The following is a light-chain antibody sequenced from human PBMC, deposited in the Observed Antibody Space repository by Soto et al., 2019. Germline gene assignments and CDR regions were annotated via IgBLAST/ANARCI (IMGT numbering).Light chain of an antibody. CDR2: LEGSGSY. CDR3: ETWDSNTRV. J-gene: IGLJ2*01. V-gene: IGLV4-60*03. CDR1: SGHSSYI. Sequence: QLVLTQSSSASAYLGSSVKLTYTLSSGHSSYIIAWHQQQPGKAPRYLMKLEGSGSYNKGSGVPDRFSGSSSGADRYLTISNLQSEDEAEYYCETWDSNTRVFGGGTKLTVL.